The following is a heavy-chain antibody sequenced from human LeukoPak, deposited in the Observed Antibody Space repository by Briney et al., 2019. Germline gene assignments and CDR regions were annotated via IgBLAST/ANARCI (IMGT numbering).Heavy chain of an antibody. CDR1: GGSFSGYY. J-gene: IGHJ4*02. Sequence: SETLSLTCAVYGGSFSGYYWSWIRQPPGKGLEWIGEINHSGSTNYNPSLKSRVTISVDTSKNRFSLKLSSVTAADTAVYYCARGTTYSSSWPHYDYWGQGTLVTVSS. V-gene: IGHV4-34*01. CDR3: ARGTTYSSSWPHYDY. CDR2: INHSGST. D-gene: IGHD6-13*01.